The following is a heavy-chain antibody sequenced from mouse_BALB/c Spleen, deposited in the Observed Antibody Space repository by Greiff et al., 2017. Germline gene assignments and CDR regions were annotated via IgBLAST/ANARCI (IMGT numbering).Heavy chain of an antibody. CDR1: GYTFTSYW. D-gene: IGHD1-1*01. CDR2: IFPGTGTT. CDR3: ARGEPITTVPDY. Sequence: VQLQQSGAELVKPGASVKLSCKTSGYTFTSYWIQWVKQRPGQGLGWIGEIFPGTGTTYYNEKFKGKATLTIDTSSSTAYMQLSSLTSEDSAVYFCARGEPITTVPDYWGQGTTLTVSS. J-gene: IGHJ2*01. V-gene: IGHV1S132*01.